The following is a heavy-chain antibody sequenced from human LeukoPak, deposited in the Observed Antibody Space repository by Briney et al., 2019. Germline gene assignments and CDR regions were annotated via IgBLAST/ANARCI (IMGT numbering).Heavy chain of an antibody. CDR3: ARSGKYSSSWYVAY. D-gene: IGHD6-13*01. Sequence: NPSETLSLTCTVSGGSISSSRYYWGWIRQPPGKGLEWIGSIYYSGSTYYNPSLKSRVTISVDTSKNQFSLKLSSVTAADTAVYYCARSGKYSSSWYVAYWGQGTLDTVFS. V-gene: IGHV4-39*01. CDR1: GGSISSSRYY. CDR2: IYYSGST. J-gene: IGHJ4*02.